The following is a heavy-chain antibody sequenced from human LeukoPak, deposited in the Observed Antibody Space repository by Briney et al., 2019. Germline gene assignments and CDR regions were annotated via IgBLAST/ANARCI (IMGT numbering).Heavy chain of an antibody. CDR3: AADSYYGSGSLPAAFDY. CDR2: IVVGSGNT. V-gene: IGHV1-58*02. Sequence: ASVKVSCKASGFTFTSSAMQWVRQARGQRLEWIGWIVVGSGNTNYAQKFQERVTITRDMSTSTAYMELSSLRSEDTAVYYCAADSYYGSGSLPAAFDYWGQGTLVTVSS. J-gene: IGHJ4*02. CDR1: GFTFTSSA. D-gene: IGHD3-10*01.